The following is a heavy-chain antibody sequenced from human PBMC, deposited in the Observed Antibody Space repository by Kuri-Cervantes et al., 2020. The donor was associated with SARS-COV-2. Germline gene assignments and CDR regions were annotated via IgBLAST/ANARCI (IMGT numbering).Heavy chain of an antibody. CDR2: INHYGAEK. D-gene: IGHD3-10*01. Sequence: GGSLRLSCAVSGLTFSDYWMSWVRQAPGKGLEWVANINHYGAEKYYVDSVKGRFIISRDNAKNSLYLQMNSLRAEDTALYYCARESSESDDALDLWGQGTMVTVSS. J-gene: IGHJ3*01. V-gene: IGHV3-7*03. CDR1: GLTFSDYW. CDR3: ARESSESDDALDL.